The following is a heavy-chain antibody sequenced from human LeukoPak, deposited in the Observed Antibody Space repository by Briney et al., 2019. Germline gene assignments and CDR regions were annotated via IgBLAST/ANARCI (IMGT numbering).Heavy chain of an antibody. V-gene: IGHV4-34*01. CDR2: INHSGST. J-gene: IGHJ4*02. Sequence: SETLSLTCAVYGGSFSGYYWSWIRQPPGKGLEWIGEINHSGSTNYNPSLKSRVTISVDTSKNQFSLKLSSVTAADTAVYYCAREFTDWGQGTLVTVSS. CDR1: GGSFSGYY. CDR3: AREFTD.